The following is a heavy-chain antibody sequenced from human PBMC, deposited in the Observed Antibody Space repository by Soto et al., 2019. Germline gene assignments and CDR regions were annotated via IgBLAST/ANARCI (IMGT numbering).Heavy chain of an antibody. Sequence: GGSLRLSCAASGFTFSSYAMSWVRQAPGKGLEWVSAISGSGGSTYYADSVKGRFTISRDNSKNTLYLQMNSLRAEDTAVYYCAKVDSSSGPRARYRWFDPGGKETLVTVSS. CDR1: GFTFSSYA. CDR3: AKVDSSSGPRARYRWFDP. J-gene: IGHJ5*02. D-gene: IGHD3-22*01. V-gene: IGHV3-23*01. CDR2: ISGSGGST.